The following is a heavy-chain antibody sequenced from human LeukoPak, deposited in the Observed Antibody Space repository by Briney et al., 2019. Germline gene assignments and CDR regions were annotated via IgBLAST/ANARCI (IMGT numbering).Heavy chain of an antibody. CDR1: GFTFSSYA. J-gene: IGHJ6*02. D-gene: IGHD4-23*01. CDR2: ISGSGGST. V-gene: IGHV3-23*01. CDR3: AGSVAPLYYYYGMDV. Sequence: GGSLRLSCAASGFTFSSYAMSWVRQAPGKGLEWVSAISGSGGSTYYADSVKGRFTISRDNSKNTLYPQMNSLRAEDMAVYYCAGSVAPLYYYYGMDVWGQGTTVTVSS.